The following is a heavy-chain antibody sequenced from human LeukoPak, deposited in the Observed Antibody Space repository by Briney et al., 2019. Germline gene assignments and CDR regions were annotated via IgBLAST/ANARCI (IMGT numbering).Heavy chain of an antibody. V-gene: IGHV3-30*18. CDR2: ISHDGSNK. CDR1: GFTFSSYG. Sequence: GGSLRLSCAASGFTFSSYGMHWVRQAPGKGLEWVAVISHDGSNKYYADSVKGRFTISRDNSKNTLYLQMNSLSAEDTAVYYCAKWGCSGSDCYPFAYWGQGTLVTVSS. D-gene: IGHD2-15*01. J-gene: IGHJ4*02. CDR3: AKWGCSGSDCYPFAY.